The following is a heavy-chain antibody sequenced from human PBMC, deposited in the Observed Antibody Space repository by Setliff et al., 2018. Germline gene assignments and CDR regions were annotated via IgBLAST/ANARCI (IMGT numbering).Heavy chain of an antibody. CDR1: GFKFDDHV. CDR2: ITWNSDNT. Sequence: PGGSLRLSCVASGFKFDDHVMYWVRQVPGKGLEWVAGITWNSDNTGYADSVKGRFTISRDNARNSLYLQMSNLRAEDTAVYYCARDEVNCSGSKCYSGFDSWGQGTLVTVSS. D-gene: IGHD2-15*01. J-gene: IGHJ4*02. V-gene: IGHV3-20*04. CDR3: ARDEVNCSGSKCYSGFDS.